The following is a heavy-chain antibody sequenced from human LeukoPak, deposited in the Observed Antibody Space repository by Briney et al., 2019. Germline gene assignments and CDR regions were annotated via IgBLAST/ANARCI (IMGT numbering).Heavy chain of an antibody. CDR2: INHSGST. CDR3: ARGWAAAGPFDP. Sequence: SETLSLTCAVYGGSFSGYYWSWIRQPPGKGLEWIGEINHSGSTNYNPSLKSRVTISVDTSKNQFSLKLSSVTAADTAVYYCARGWAAAGPFDPWGQGTLVTVSS. V-gene: IGHV4-34*01. D-gene: IGHD6-13*01. J-gene: IGHJ5*02. CDR1: GGSFSGYY.